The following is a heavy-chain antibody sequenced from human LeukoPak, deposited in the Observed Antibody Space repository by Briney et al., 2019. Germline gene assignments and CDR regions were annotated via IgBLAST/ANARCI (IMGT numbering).Heavy chain of an antibody. V-gene: IGHV3-30-3*01. CDR1: GFTFSSYA. D-gene: IGHD3-22*01. J-gene: IGHJ4*02. Sequence: SGGSLRLSCAASGFTFSSYAMHWVRQAPGKGLEWVAVISYDGSNKYYADSVKGRFTISRDNSKNTLYLQMNSLRAEDTAVYYCARDLASYYYDSSGYYYPGYWGQGTLVTVSS. CDR3: ARDLASYYYDSSGYYYPGY. CDR2: ISYDGSNK.